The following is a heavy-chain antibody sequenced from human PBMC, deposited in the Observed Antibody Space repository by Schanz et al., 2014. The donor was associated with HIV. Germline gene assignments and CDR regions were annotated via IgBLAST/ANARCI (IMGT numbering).Heavy chain of an antibody. Sequence: QVQLVESGGGLVEPGGSLRLSCEASRFSFRGYGMHWVRQTPGKGLEWVAVISYDGSNKYYADSVKGRFTISRDNSKNTLYLQMNSLRAEDTAVYYCASHDFWSGHLYYFDHWGQGTRVTVSS. CDR3: ASHDFWSGHLYYFDH. D-gene: IGHD3-3*01. V-gene: IGHV3-30*03. CDR2: ISYDGSNK. J-gene: IGHJ4*02. CDR1: RFSFRGYG.